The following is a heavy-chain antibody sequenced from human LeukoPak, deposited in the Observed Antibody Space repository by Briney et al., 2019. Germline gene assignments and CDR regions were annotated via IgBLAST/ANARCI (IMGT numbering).Heavy chain of an antibody. CDR1: GYTFTSYG. CDR3: ARDTALIITPGGPDY. J-gene: IGHJ4*02. CDR2: ISAYNGNT. Sequence: ASVKVSCKASGYTFTSYGISWVRQAPGQGLEWMGWISAYNGNTNYAQKLQGRVTMTTDTSTSTACMELRSLTSDDTALYYCARDTALIITPGGPDYWGRGTLITVSS. D-gene: IGHD3-10*01. V-gene: IGHV1-18*01.